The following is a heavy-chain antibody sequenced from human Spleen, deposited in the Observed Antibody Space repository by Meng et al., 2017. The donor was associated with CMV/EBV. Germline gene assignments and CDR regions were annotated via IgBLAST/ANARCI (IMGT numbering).Heavy chain of an antibody. CDR3: ARSIGYNYGFDP. J-gene: IGHJ5*02. CDR1: GFTVSSSGIY. CDR2: IYNADNT. V-gene: IGHV3-53*01. Sequence: GESLKISCAASGFTVSSSGIYMSWVRQAPGKGLEWVSAIYNADNTDYAHSMKGRFTISRDNAENSLYLQMNSLRAEDTAVYYCARSIGYNYGFDPWGQGTLVTVSS. D-gene: IGHD5-18*01.